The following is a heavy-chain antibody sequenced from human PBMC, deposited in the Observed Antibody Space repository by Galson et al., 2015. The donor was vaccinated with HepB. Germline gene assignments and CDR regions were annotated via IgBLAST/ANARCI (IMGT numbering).Heavy chain of an antibody. D-gene: IGHD7-27*01. V-gene: IGHV3-9*01. CDR1: GFTFDDYA. CDR2: ITWNSGTL. Sequence: SLRLSCAASGFTFDDYAMHWVRQVPGKGLEWVSGITWNSGTLGYADSATGRFTISRDNAKNSLYLQMNNLRAEDTALYYCAKSNWGSVRYFDYWGQGTLVTVSS. CDR3: AKSNWGSVRYFDY. J-gene: IGHJ4*02.